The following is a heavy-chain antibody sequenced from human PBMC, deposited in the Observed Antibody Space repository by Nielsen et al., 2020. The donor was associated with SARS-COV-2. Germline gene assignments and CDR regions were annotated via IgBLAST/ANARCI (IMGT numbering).Heavy chain of an antibody. CDR1: GDSVSSGFYY. Sequence: SETLSLTCTVSGDSVSSGFYYWSWIRQPPGKGLEWIGYVYYTGNTNYNLSLKSRVTMSVDRSTNQLSLKLSSVTAADTAVYYCARYVAGTSEYFQHWGQGTLVTVSS. V-gene: IGHV4-61*01. J-gene: IGHJ1*01. CDR2: VYYTGNT. D-gene: IGHD6-19*01. CDR3: ARYVAGTSEYFQH.